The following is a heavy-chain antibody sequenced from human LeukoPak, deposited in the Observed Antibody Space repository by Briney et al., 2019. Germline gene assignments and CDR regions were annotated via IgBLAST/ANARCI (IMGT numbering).Heavy chain of an antibody. D-gene: IGHD6-19*01. Sequence: ASVEVSCKASGYTFTGYYMHWVRQAPGQGLEWMGWINPNTGGTNYAQKFQGRVTMTRDRSINTAYMELNSLKYDDTAVYYCARGLQENLAWLQAFSAFDIWGQGTMVTVSS. CDR1: GYTFTGYY. CDR2: INPNTGGT. J-gene: IGHJ3*02. V-gene: IGHV1-2*02. CDR3: ARGLQENLAWLQAFSAFDI.